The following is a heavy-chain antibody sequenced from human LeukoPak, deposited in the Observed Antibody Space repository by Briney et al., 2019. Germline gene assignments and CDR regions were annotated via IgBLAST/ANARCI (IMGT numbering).Heavy chain of an antibody. D-gene: IGHD3-9*01. J-gene: IGHJ4*02. CDR1: GGSISSKTYY. Sequence: SETLSLTCTVAGGSISSKTYYWGWIRQPPGKGLEWIGTMYYSGSSYYNPSLKSRVTISLDKSKNQFSLRLISVTAADTAIYYCAKRVDILTGYRHFDSWGQGALVTVSS. CDR2: MYYSGSS. V-gene: IGHV4-39*07. CDR3: AKRVDILTGYRHFDS.